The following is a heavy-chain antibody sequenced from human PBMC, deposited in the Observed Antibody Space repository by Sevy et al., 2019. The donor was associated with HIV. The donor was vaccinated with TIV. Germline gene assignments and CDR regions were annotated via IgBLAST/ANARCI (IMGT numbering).Heavy chain of an antibody. CDR1: GFTFSIYS. D-gene: IGHD2-2*01. CDR3: ARVAVEYCSNDCYHRFDH. CDR2: ISYDGSNK. V-gene: IGHV3-30*04. Sequence: GGSLRLSCVASGFTFSIYSVLWVRQAPGKGLEWLTLISYDGSNKYYADSVKGRFTISRDNSNNILYPQMNSLRVEDTALYFCARVAVEYCSNDCYHRFDHWGLGTLVTVSS. J-gene: IGHJ4*02.